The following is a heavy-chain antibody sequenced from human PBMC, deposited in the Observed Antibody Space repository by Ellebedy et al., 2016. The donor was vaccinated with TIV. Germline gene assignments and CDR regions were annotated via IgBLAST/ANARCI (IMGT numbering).Heavy chain of an antibody. CDR1: GFSFSNYW. D-gene: IGHD4-17*01. Sequence: GGSLRLSCAASGFSFSNYWMSWVRQAPGKGLEWVANINQAGGGKYYVDSVKGRFTISRDNAKNSLYLQMTSLRAEDTAVYYCATDGSYGDYLSPTHAFEIWGQGTMVPVSS. J-gene: IGHJ3*02. CDR3: ATDGSYGDYLSPTHAFEI. V-gene: IGHV3-7*01. CDR2: INQAGGGK.